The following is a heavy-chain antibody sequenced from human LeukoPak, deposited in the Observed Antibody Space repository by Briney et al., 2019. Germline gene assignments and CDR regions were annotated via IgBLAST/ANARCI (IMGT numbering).Heavy chain of an antibody. CDR1: GYSFTSYD. CDR2: MNPNSGNT. Sequence: ASVKVSCKASGYSFTSYDINSVRQATGQRLEWMGWMNPNSGNTGYAQKFQGRVTMTRNTSISTAYMELSSLRSEDTAVYYCATDSGRYRNWYFDLWGRGTLVTVSS. CDR3: ATDSGRYRNWYFDL. J-gene: IGHJ2*01. D-gene: IGHD1-26*01. V-gene: IGHV1-8*01.